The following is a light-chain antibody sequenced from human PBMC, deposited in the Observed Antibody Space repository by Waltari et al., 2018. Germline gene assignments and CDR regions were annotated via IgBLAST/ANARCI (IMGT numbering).Light chain of an antibody. CDR1: QSVSSN. Sequence: ERVMTQSPATLSVSPGDRATLSCRASQSVSSNLAWYQQKPGQAPRLLIYGASTRATGIPARFSGSGSGTEFTLTLSRLQSEDFAFYYCQQYNNWPRTFGQGTKVEIK. CDR3: QQYNNWPRT. CDR2: GAS. J-gene: IGKJ1*01. V-gene: IGKV3-15*01.